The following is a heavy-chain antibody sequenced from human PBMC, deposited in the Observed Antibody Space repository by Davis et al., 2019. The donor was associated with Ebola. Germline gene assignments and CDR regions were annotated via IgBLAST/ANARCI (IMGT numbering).Heavy chain of an antibody. V-gene: IGHV4-59*12. CDR3: ARGDWLYYYGMDV. J-gene: IGHJ6*02. Sequence: GSLRLSCTVSGGSISSYYWSWIRQPPGKGLEWIGYIYYSGSTNYNPSLKSRVTISVDTSKNQFSLKLSSVTAADTAVYYCARGDWLYYYGMDVWGQGTTVTVSS. D-gene: IGHD2-21*01. CDR1: GGSISSYY. CDR2: IYYSGST.